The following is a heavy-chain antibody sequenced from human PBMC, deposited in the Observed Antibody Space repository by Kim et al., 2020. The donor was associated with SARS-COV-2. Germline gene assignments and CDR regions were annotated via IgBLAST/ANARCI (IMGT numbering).Heavy chain of an antibody. Sequence: GGSLRLSCAASGFTVSSNYMSWVHQAPGKGLEWVSVIYSGGSTYYADSVKGRFTISRDNSKNTLYLQMNSLRAEDTAVYYCASTAVAGTGDYWGQGTLVTVSS. V-gene: IGHV3-66*01. CDR2: IYSGGST. CDR1: GFTVSSNY. J-gene: IGHJ4*02. CDR3: ASTAVAGTGDY. D-gene: IGHD6-19*01.